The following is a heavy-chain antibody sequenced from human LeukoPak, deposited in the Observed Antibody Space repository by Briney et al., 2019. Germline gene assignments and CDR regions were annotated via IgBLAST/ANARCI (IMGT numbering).Heavy chain of an antibody. CDR3: ARDSVVAAYDY. J-gene: IGHJ4*02. D-gene: IGHD2-15*01. CDR1: GFTFSTYW. Sequence: GGSLRLSCAAPGFTFSTYWMHWVRQAPGKGLVCVSRINTDGSSTTYTDSVKGRFTISRDNAKNTLYLQMNSLSAEDTAVYYCARDSVVAAYDYWGQGTLVTVSS. CDR2: INTDGSST. V-gene: IGHV3-74*01.